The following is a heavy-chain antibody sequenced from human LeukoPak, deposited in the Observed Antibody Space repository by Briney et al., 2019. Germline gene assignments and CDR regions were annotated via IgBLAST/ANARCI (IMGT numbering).Heavy chain of an antibody. Sequence: GSVKVSCKASGYTFTGYYMHWVRQAPGQGLEWMGWINPNSGGTNYAQKFQGRVTMTRDTSISTAYMELSRLRSDDTAVYYCATLRGEVWVDYWAREPLVPVP. J-gene: IGHJ4*02. V-gene: IGHV1-2*02. CDR3: ATLRGEVWVDY. CDR1: GYTFTGYY. CDR2: INPNSGGT. D-gene: IGHD3-10*01.